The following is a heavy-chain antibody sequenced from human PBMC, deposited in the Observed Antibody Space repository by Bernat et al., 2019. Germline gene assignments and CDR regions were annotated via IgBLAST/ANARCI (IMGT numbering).Heavy chain of an antibody. J-gene: IGHJ4*02. CDR1: GFTFSDYY. V-gene: IGHV3-11*06. CDR2: ISSSSSYT. CDR3: GGRLRRGELSLGY. D-gene: IGHD3-16*02. Sequence: QVQLVESGGGLVKPGGSLRLSCAASGFTFSDYYMSWIRQAPGKGLEWVSYISSSSSYTNYADSVKGRFTISRDNAKNSLYLQMNSLRGEDTAVLYLGGRLRRGELSLGYWGQGTLVTVSS.